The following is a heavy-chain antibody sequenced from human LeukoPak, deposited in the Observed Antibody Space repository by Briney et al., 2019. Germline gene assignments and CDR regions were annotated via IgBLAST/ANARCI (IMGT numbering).Heavy chain of an antibody. V-gene: IGHV3-9*01. J-gene: IGHJ5*02. Sequence: PGGSLRLSCAPSGFMFNDYAMHWVRQAPGKGLEWVSGISWNSGSIGYADSVKGRFTISRDNAKNSLYLQMNSLRAEDTALYYCAKGGAPGYSSGWYWFDPWGQGTLVTVSS. CDR3: AKGGAPGYSSGWYWFDP. CDR1: GFMFNDYA. CDR2: ISWNSGSI. D-gene: IGHD6-19*01.